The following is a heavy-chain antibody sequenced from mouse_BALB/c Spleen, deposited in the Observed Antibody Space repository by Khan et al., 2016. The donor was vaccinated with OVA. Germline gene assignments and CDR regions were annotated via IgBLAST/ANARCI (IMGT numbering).Heavy chain of an antibody. CDR2: INPKNGIT. D-gene: IGHD3-3*01. CDR1: GYTFTEYT. V-gene: IGHV1-18*01. Sequence: VQLQQSGPELVKPGASVKISCKTSGYTFTEYTLHWVKQSHGKSLEWIGVINPKNGITSYNQKFKGKATLTVDKSSSTAYMEFRSLTSEDSAVYDCARDGGRYWGQGTSVTVSA. CDR3: ARDGGRY. J-gene: IGHJ4*01.